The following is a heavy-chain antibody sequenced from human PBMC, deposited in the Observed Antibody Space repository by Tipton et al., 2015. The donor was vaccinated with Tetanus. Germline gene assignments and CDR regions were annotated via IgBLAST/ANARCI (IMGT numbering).Heavy chain of an antibody. V-gene: IGHV4-39*01. J-gene: IGHJ3*01. CDR2: IYYRGST. D-gene: IGHD1-1*01. CDR3: ARQTLSLERLFKPPDVLDL. CDR1: GGSINSSHHF. Sequence: GLVKPSETLSLTCTVSGGSINSSHHFWGWIRQPPGKGLEWIGAIYYRGSTFYNPSLKDRVSISVDRSKNQFSLRLSSVTAADTSLYYCARQTLSLERLFKPPDVLDLWGQGTMVTVSS.